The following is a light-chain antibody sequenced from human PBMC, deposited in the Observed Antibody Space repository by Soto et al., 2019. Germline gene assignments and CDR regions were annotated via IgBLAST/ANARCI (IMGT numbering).Light chain of an antibody. V-gene: IGKV3-20*01. CDR1: QRVSSSF. CDR2: GAS. J-gene: IGKJ2*01. CDR3: QQYSRSPRT. Sequence: EIVLTQSPGTLSLSPGERATLSCRASQRVSSSFLAWYQQKPGQAPRLLIYGASSRATGIPDRFSGSGSRKDFTLTISIMEPEDFVVYYCQQYSRSPRTFGQGTKLEIK.